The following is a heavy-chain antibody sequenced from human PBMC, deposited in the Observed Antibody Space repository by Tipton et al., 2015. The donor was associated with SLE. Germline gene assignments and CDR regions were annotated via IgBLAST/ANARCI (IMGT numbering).Heavy chain of an antibody. J-gene: IGHJ4*02. CDR2: IIYSGNT. CDR3: ARTTAGFDF. CDR1: GDSISSSNYY. D-gene: IGHD1-1*01. V-gene: IGHV4-39*07. Sequence: TLSLTCTVSGDSISSSNYYWGWVRQPPGKGLERIASIIYSGNTYYNPSLKSRVTISVDTSKNQFSLNLSSVTAADTALYYCARTTAGFDFWGQGMLVTVSS.